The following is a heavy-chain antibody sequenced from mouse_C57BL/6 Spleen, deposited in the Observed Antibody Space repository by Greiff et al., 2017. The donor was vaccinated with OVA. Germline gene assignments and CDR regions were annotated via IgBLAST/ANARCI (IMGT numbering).Heavy chain of an antibody. V-gene: IGHV1-50*01. J-gene: IGHJ2*01. CDR1: GYTFTSYW. CDR2: IDPSDSYT. Sequence: VQLQQPGAELVKPGASVKLSCKASGYTFTSYWMQWVKQRPGQGLEWIGEIDPSDSYTNYNQKFKGKATLTVDTSSSTAYMQLSSLTSEDSAVYYCARYSDYFDYWGQGTTRTVSS. CDR3: ARYSDYFDY.